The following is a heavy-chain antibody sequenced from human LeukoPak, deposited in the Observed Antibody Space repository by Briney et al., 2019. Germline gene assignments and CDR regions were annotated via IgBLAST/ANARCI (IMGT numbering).Heavy chain of an antibody. J-gene: IGHJ4*02. CDR3: ARAEGYNWFVYYY. CDR2: INPNSGGT. V-gene: IGHV1-2*02. Sequence: ASVKVSCKASGYTFTGYYMHWVRQAPGQGLEWMGWINPNSGGTNYAQKFQGRVTMTGDTSISTAYMELSRLRSDDTAVYYCARAEGYNWFVYYYWGQGTLVTVSS. CDR1: GYTFTGYY. D-gene: IGHD5-12*01.